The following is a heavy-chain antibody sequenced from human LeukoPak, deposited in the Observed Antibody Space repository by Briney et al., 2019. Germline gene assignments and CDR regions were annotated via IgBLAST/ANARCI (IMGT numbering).Heavy chain of an antibody. CDR3: ARAQTDTMIVVVGAFDI. J-gene: IGHJ3*02. CDR2: INWNGGST. CDR1: GFTFDDYA. D-gene: IGHD3-22*01. V-gene: IGHV3-20*04. Sequence: GGSLRLSCAASGFTFDDYAVSWVRQAPGKGLEWVSGINWNGGSTGYADSVKGRFTISRDNAKNSLYLQMNSLRAEDTALYYCARAQTDTMIVVVGAFDIWGQGTMVTVSS.